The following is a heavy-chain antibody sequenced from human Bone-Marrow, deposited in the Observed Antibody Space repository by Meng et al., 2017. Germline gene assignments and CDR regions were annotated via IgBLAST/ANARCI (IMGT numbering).Heavy chain of an antibody. CDR1: GFTFSSYA. CDR2: ISGSGGRT. CDR3: AKEYYDFWSGYRCDGFDI. J-gene: IGHJ3*02. Sequence: GESLKISCAASGFTFSSYAMSWVRQAPGKGLEWVSAISGSGGRTYYADSVKGRFTISRGNSTNALYMQMNSLRTEGTAVYYCAKEYYDFWSGYRCDGFDIWGQGTMGTVSS. V-gene: IGHV3-23*01. D-gene: IGHD3-3*01.